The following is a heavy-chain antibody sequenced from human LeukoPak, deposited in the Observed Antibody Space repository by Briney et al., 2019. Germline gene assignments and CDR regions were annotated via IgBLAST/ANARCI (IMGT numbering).Heavy chain of an antibody. CDR2: IYNSGST. Sequence: SETLSLTCTVSGVSISIYYWSWIRQPPGKGREWIGYIYNSGSTSYNPSLKSRATISADTSKNPFSLKLSSVPAADTAVYYCVRDRELNYWGQGTLVTVSS. CDR3: VRDRELNY. V-gene: IGHV4-59*01. D-gene: IGHD1-7*01. CDR1: GVSISIYY. J-gene: IGHJ4*02.